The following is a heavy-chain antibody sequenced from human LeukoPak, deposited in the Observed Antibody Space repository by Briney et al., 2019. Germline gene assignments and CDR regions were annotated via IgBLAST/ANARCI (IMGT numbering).Heavy chain of an antibody. V-gene: IGHV4-39*07. CDR3: ARIPYYYDSSGYFYYYYYMDV. Sequence: SETLSLTCTVSGGSISSSSYYWGWIRQPPGKGLEWIGSIYYSGSTYYNPSLKSRVTISVDTSRNQFSLKLSSVTAADTAVYYCARIPYYYDSSGYFYYYYYMDVWGKGTTVTVSS. J-gene: IGHJ6*03. D-gene: IGHD3-22*01. CDR1: GGSISSSSYY. CDR2: IYYSGST.